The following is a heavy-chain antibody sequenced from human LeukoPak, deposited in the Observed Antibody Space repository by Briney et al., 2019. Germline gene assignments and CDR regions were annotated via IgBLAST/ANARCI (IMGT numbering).Heavy chain of an antibody. D-gene: IGHD6-13*01. CDR3: GRRYSSSWKQYYDFDY. CDR1: GGSISSSSYY. CDR2: IYYSGST. J-gene: IGHJ4*02. V-gene: IGHV4-39*01. Sequence: SETLSLTCTVSGGSISSSSYYWGWIRQPAGKGLEWIGSIYYSGSTYYNPSLKSRVTISVDTSKNQFSLKLSSVTAADTAVYYCGRRYSSSWKQYYDFDYWGQGTLVTVSS.